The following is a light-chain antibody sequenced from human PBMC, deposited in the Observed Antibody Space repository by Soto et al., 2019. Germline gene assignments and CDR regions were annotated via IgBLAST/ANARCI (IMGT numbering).Light chain of an antibody. CDR3: ISYTTGSTSYV. V-gene: IGLV2-14*01. Sequence: QSVLTQPASVSGSPGQSITISCTGTSSDVGLYNYVSWYQQYPGKAPKLMIFEVSNRPSGVSNRFSGSKSGNTASLTISGLQAEDEEDYYCISYTTGSTSYVFGTGTKVTVL. CDR2: EVS. CDR1: SSDVGLYNY. J-gene: IGLJ1*01.